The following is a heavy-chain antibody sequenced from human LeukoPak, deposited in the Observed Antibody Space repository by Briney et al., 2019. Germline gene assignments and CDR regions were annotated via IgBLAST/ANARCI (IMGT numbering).Heavy chain of an antibody. CDR2: INPNSGGT. V-gene: IGHV1-2*02. CDR3: AREGSSGWYYYYGMDV. CDR1: GYTFTGYY. Sequence: ASVKVSCKASGYTFTGYYMHWVRQAPGQGLEWMGWINPNSGGTNYAQKLQGRVTMTRDTSISTAYMELSRLRSDDTAVYYCAREGSSGWYYYYGMDVWGQGTTVTVSS. J-gene: IGHJ6*02. D-gene: IGHD6-19*01.